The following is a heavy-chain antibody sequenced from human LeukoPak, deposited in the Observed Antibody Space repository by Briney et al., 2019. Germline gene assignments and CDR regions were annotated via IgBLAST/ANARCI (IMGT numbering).Heavy chain of an antibody. Sequence: SETLSLTCTVSDGSISSHYWSWIRQPPGKGLEWIGYIYYSGSTNYNPSLKSRVTISVDTSKNQFSLKLSSVTAADTAVYYCARAKPGSPPDYWGQGTLVTVSS. D-gene: IGHD3-10*01. CDR1: DGSISSHY. CDR3: ARAKPGSPPDY. J-gene: IGHJ4*02. CDR2: IYYSGST. V-gene: IGHV4-59*11.